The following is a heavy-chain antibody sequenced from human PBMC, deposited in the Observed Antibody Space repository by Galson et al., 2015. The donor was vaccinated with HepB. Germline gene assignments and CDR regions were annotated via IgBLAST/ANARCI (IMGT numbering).Heavy chain of an antibody. Sequence: SVKVSCKASGYSFSSHYMNWVRQAPGQGLEWVGINNPNDGGTAYAQKFQGRITMTRDSSTTTFYMELSTLRSEDTAIYYCTRGFFGSGSNIPFDYWGQGTLVTVSS. CDR2: NNPNDGGT. J-gene: IGHJ4*02. CDR1: GYSFSSHY. V-gene: IGHV1-46*03. CDR3: TRGFFGSGSNIPFDY. D-gene: IGHD3-3*01.